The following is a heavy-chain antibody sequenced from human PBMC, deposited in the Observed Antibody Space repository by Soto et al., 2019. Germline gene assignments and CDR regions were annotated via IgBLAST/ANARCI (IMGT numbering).Heavy chain of an antibody. D-gene: IGHD1-26*01. Sequence: PETLSLTCTVAGGSVSSETYYWSWIRQPPGKGLEWIGYIYYSGSTDYNPSLKSRVTISVDTSKNQFSLKLNSVTAADTAVYYCASGNSASAYIDHWGQGALVTVS. J-gene: IGHJ4*02. V-gene: IGHV4-61*01. CDR2: IYYSGST. CDR3: ASGNSASAYIDH. CDR1: GGSVSSETYY.